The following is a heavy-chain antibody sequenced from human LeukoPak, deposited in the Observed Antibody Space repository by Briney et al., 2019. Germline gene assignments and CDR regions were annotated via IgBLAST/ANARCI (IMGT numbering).Heavy chain of an antibody. D-gene: IGHD5-18*01. CDR3: ARAKYSQRDYYYYGMDV. CDR1: GFTVSSNY. J-gene: IGHJ6*02. CDR2: IYSGGST. V-gene: IGHV3-66*01. Sequence: PGGSPRLSCAASGFTVSSNYMSWVRQAPGKGLEWVSVIYSGGSTYYADSVKGRFTISRDNSKNTLYLQMNSLRAEDTAVYYCARAKYSQRDYYYYGMDVWGQGTTVTVSS.